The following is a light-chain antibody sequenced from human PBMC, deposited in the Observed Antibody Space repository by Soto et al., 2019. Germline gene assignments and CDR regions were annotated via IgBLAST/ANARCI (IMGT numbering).Light chain of an antibody. V-gene: IGLV2-8*01. CDR2: EVT. J-gene: IGLJ1*01. CDR3: ASYAGSNKV. Sequence: QSALTQPPSASGSPGQSVTISCTGTSSDVGGYNYVSWYQQHPGKAPKLMIYEVTKRPSGVPDRFSGSKSGNTASLTVFGLLAEDEADYYCASYAGSNKVFGTGTKVTVL. CDR1: SSDVGGYNY.